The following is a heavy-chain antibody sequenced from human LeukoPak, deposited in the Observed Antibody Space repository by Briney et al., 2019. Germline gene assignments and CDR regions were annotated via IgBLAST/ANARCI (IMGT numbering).Heavy chain of an antibody. J-gene: IGHJ4*02. CDR2: IYNSGNT. D-gene: IGHD2-8*01. CDR1: YVYLNNLL. CDR3: ARKFNGHGGWIDY. Sequence: SETLSHTCSVSYVYLNNLLWRWIRPPPGKGLEWIGDIYNSGNTNDNPSLKRRRTIARDTCKNQFCLKLSSATAAVTAVYYWARKFNGHGGWIDYWAEGSPVSVSS. V-gene: IGHV4-59*01.